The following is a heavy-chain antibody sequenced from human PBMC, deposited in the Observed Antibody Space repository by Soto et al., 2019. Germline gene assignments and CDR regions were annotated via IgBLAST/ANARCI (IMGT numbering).Heavy chain of an antibody. CDR1: QVTAW. V-gene: IGHV3-15*01. D-gene: IGHD3-10*01. CDR2: IKSKAVGETI. Sequence: GGSLRLSWGASQVTAWISWVRQAPGKGLEWVGRIKSKAVGETIDYAAPVQGRFTISRDDSKDMVYLEMNSLKIEDTAVYSCGDLDGSYFGMDVWGQGTTVTVSS. J-gene: IGHJ6*02. CDR3: GDLDGSYFGMDV.